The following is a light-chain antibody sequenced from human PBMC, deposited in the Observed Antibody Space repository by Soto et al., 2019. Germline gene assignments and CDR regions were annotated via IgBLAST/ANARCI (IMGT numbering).Light chain of an antibody. V-gene: IGKV1-5*01. J-gene: IGKJ1*01. CDR2: DAS. CDR1: QGISTW. Sequence: DIQMTQSPSSVSASVGDSVTTTFRASQGISTWLAWYQQTPGKAPMLLIYDASTLERGVPSRFSGRGSGTEFTLTISSLQPDDFATYYCQQYNSYWTFGQGTKVDI. CDR3: QQYNSYWT.